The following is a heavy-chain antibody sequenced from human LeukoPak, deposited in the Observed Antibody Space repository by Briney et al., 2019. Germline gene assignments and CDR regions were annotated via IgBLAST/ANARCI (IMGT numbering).Heavy chain of an antibody. CDR1: GYTFTGYY. CDR2: INPNSGGT. Sequence: ASVKVSCKASGYTFTGYYMHWVRQAPGQGLEWMGWINPNSGGTNYAQKFQGRVTMTRDTSISTAYMELSRLRSDDTAVYYCARVQGYCSGGSCSRWFDPWGQGTLVTVSS. CDR3: ARVQGYCSGGSCSRWFDP. V-gene: IGHV1-2*02. D-gene: IGHD2-15*01. J-gene: IGHJ5*02.